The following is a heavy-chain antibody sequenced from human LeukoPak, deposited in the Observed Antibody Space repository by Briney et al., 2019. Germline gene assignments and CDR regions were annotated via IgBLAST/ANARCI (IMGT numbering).Heavy chain of an antibody. CDR2: IYYSGST. CDR3: ARDRYYYDSSGYYYSGYFEY. Sequence: SETLSLTCTVPGGSFSSSSYYWGWIRQPPGKGLEWIGRIYYSGSTYYNPSLKSRVTISVDTSNNQFSLKLSSVTAADTAVYYCARDRYYYDSSGYYYSGYFEYWGQGTLGPLSA. J-gene: IGHJ4*02. D-gene: IGHD3-22*01. V-gene: IGHV4-39*07. CDR1: GGSFSSSSYY.